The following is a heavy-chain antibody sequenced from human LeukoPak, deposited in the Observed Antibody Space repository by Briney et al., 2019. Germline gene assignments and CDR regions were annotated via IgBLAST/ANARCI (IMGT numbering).Heavy chain of an antibody. CDR3: ARGTYYYGSGSFDY. Sequence: GGSLRLSCAVSGFTFSSYSMNWVRQAPGKGLEWVSSISSRTSSYIYYADSVKGRFTISRDNAKNSLYLQMNSLRAEDTAVYYCARGTYYYGSGSFDYWGQGTLVTVSS. CDR1: GFTFSSYS. J-gene: IGHJ4*02. D-gene: IGHD3-10*01. CDR2: ISSRTSSYI. V-gene: IGHV3-21*01.